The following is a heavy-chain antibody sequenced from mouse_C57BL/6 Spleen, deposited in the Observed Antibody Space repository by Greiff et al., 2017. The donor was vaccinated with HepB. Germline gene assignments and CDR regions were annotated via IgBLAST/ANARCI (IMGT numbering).Heavy chain of an antibody. D-gene: IGHD2-3*01. CDR3: ARYPFYDGYYLYYFDY. CDR2: FLPGSGST. CDR1: GYTFTGYW. Sequence: VQLQQSGAELLKPGASVKLSCKVTGYTFTGYWIEWVKQRFGHGLEWIGEFLPGSGSTNYNEKFKDKVTFTEDTSSNTAYMQLNSLTTEDSAIYYCARYPFYDGYYLYYFDYWGQGTTLTVSS. V-gene: IGHV1-9*01. J-gene: IGHJ2*01.